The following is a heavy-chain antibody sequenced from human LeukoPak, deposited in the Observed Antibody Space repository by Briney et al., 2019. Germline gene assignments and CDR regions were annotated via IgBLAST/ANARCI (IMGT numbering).Heavy chain of an antibody. CDR2: ISGSGGST. D-gene: IGHD6-13*01. Sequence: GGSLRLFCADSGFTFSSYAMSWVRQAPGGGLEWVSAISGSGGSTYYADSVKGRFTISRDNSKNTVYLQMNSLRIEDMAVYYCAKDSGAAAGWFDPWGQGTLVTVSS. CDR3: AKDSGAAAGWFDP. V-gene: IGHV3-23*01. J-gene: IGHJ5*02. CDR1: GFTFSSYA.